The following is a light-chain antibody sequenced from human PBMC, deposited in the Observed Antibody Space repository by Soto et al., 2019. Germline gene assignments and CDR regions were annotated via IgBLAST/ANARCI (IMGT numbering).Light chain of an antibody. CDR1: QSVSSY. Sequence: EIVLTQSPATLSLSPGERATLSCSASQSVSSYLAWYQQKPGQAPRLLIYDASNRATGIPARFSFSGSGTDFTLTISSLEPEDFAVYYCQQRSNWPPSSTFGGGTKVEIK. CDR2: DAS. V-gene: IGKV3-11*01. J-gene: IGKJ4*01. CDR3: QQRSNWPPSST.